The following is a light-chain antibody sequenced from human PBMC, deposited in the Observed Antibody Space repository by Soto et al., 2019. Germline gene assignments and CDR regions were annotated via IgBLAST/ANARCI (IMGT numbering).Light chain of an antibody. Sequence: QSALTQPPSASWSPGQSVTISCTGTSSDVGGYNYVSWYQQYPGKAPKLMIYEVSKRPSGVPDRFSGSKSGKTASLTVSGLQPEDEADYYCTSYAGTNIWVFGGGTKLTVL. J-gene: IGLJ3*02. CDR3: TSYAGTNIWV. CDR1: SSDVGGYNY. V-gene: IGLV2-8*01. CDR2: EVS.